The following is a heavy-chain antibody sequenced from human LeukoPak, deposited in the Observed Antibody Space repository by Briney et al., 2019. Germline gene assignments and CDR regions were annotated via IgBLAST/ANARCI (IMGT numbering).Heavy chain of an antibody. CDR3: TKERVLPRYYPPFYY. D-gene: IGHD3-22*01. CDR1: GLTFDEYG. V-gene: IGHV3-9*01. Sequence: GGSLRLSCVGSGLTFDEYGMHWVRHVPGKGLEWVSGISWNSADIGYADSVKGRFTISRDNPTNSLYLQMNSLRAEDPALYYCTKERVLPRYYPPFYYWGQGTLVTVSS. J-gene: IGHJ4*02. CDR2: ISWNSADI.